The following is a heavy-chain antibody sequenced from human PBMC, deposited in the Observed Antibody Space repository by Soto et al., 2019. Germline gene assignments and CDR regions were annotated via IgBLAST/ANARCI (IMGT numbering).Heavy chain of an antibody. V-gene: IGHV2-5*02. CDR2: IYWDDDK. D-gene: IGHD2-21*02. CDR3: IQSRCGGDCLQSYASHYYYGLDV. Sequence: QITLKESGPTLVKPTQTLTLTCTFSGFSLSTSGVGVGWIRQPPGKALEWLALIYWDDDKRYSPSLRSRLTISKDNSKNQVVLTMTNMDPADTATYYCIQSRCGGDCLQSYASHYYYGLDVWGQGTTVAVSS. CDR1: GFSLSTSGVG. J-gene: IGHJ6*02.